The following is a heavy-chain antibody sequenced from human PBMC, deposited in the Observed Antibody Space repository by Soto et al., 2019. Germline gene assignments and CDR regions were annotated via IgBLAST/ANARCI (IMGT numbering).Heavy chain of an antibody. D-gene: IGHD1-26*01. CDR2: IDPSDSDT. V-gene: IGHV5-10-1*01. J-gene: IGHJ4*02. CDR3: VRVRNKWAVGAY. CDR1: GYTFTTYW. Sequence: PGESLKISCKGSGYTFTTYWIGWVRQMPGKGLEWMGMIDPSDSDTNYSPPFQGHVTMSADKSINTAYVQWSSLKPSDTAMYFCVRVRNKWAVGAYWGQGTLVTVSS.